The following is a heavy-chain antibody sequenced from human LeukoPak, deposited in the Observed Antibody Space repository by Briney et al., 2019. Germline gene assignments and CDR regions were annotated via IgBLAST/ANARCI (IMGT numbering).Heavy chain of an antibody. J-gene: IGHJ4*02. CDR1: GFTFDDYD. CDR3: ARGSWLEEGFDY. Sequence: PVGSLTLSCAASGFTFDDYDMTWVRQAPGKGLEWVSVIYRGGTTYYAVSAKGRFTISRDNSKKTLFLQMNSLRAEDTAVYYCARGSWLEEGFDYWGEGTLVTVSS. D-gene: IGHD5-18*01. V-gene: IGHV3-66*01. CDR2: IYRGGTT.